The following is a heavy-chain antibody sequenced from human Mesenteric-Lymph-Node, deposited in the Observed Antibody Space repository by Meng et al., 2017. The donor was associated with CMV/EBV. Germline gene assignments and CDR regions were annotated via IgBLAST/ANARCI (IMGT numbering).Heavy chain of an antibody. CDR3: ARGWYTYGRYFDY. CDR2: ISPYNGNT. V-gene: IGHV1-18*01. J-gene: IGHJ4*02. Sequence: ASVKVSCKTSGYTFTTFGVSWLRQAPGQGLEWMGWISPYNGNTNYAQRLQGRVTMTTDTSTSTAYMELRSLRSDDTAVYYCARGWYTYGRYFDYWGQGTLVTVSS. CDR1: GYTFTTFG. D-gene: IGHD5-18*01.